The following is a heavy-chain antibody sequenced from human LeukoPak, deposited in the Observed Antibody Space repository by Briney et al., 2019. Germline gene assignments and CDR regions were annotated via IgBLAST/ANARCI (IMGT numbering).Heavy chain of an antibody. D-gene: IGHD1-26*01. CDR1: GGSISSYY. Sequence: SETLSLTCTVSGGSISSYYWSWIRQPPGKGLEWIGYIYYSGSINYNPSLKSRVTISVDTSKNQFSLKLSSVTAADTAVYYCARGRIVGTRDYYNYLDVWGKGTTVTVSS. J-gene: IGHJ6*03. CDR2: IYYSGSI. CDR3: ARGRIVGTRDYYNYLDV. V-gene: IGHV4-59*08.